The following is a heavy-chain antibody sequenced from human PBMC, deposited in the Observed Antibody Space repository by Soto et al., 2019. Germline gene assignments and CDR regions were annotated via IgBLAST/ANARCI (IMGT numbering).Heavy chain of an antibody. CDR3: ARRSTTSFGVVLSTGYFDY. Sequence: QVYLQESGPGLVKPSQTLSLTCTVSGGSISSGDYNWSWIRQHPGKGLEWIGNIDYSGSTYYNPSHMRRVTMSLATSKKQCSLKLSSVTAADTAVYYCARRSTTSFGVVLSTGYFDYWGQGSLVTLSS. CDR2: IDYSGST. V-gene: IGHV4-31*03. D-gene: IGHD3-3*01. J-gene: IGHJ4*02. CDR1: GGSISSGDYN.